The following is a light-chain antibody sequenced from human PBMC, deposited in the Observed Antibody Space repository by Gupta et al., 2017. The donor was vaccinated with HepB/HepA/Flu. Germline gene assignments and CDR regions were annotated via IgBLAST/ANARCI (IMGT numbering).Light chain of an antibody. V-gene: IGKV1-5*03. Sequence: DIQMTESPSTLSASVGDRVTITCRASQSISTWLAWYQQKPGKAPRLLIYKASTLKSGVPSRFSGSRSVTQFTLTISSLQPDNFATYYIQQYYNYPRTFGGGTMVEIK. J-gene: IGKJ4*01. CDR3: QQYYNYPRT. CDR1: QSISTW. CDR2: KAS.